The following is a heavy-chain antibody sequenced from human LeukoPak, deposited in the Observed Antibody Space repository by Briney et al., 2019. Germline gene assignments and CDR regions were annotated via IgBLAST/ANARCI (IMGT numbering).Heavy chain of an antibody. Sequence: GWCLRLSCAASGFTVSNKYMSWVRQAPGKGLECVSVISGWGESTHYIDCVKGRFTISRDNSKITLYLLMTSLRAEDTAVYYCAKRVHSSSYYAAFDFWGQGTLVTVSS. J-gene: IGHJ4*02. V-gene: IGHV3-23*01. CDR3: AKRVHSSSYYAAFDF. CDR1: GFTVSNKY. CDR2: ISGWGEST. D-gene: IGHD6-13*01.